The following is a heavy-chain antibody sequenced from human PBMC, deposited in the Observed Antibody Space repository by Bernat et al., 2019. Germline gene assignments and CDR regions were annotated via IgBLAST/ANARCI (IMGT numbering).Heavy chain of an antibody. Sequence: EVQLVESGGGLVQPGRSLRLSCTASGFTFGDYAMSWVRQAPGKGLEWVGFIRSKAYGGTTEYAASVKGRFTISRDDSKSIAYLQMNSLKTEDTAVYYCIRATLKWLLYFDDWGQGTLVTVSS. V-gene: IGHV3-49*04. CDR1: GFTFGDYA. J-gene: IGHJ4*02. CDR3: IRATLKWLLYFDD. D-gene: IGHD3-3*01. CDR2: IRSKAYGGTT.